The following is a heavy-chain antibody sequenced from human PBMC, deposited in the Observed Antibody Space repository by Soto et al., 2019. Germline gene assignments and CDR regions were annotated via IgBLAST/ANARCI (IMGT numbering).Heavy chain of an antibody. CDR3: ARVVVEDYYGMDV. Sequence: SETLSLTCTVSGGSISSGDYYWSWIRQPPGKGLEWIGYIYYSGSTYYNPSLKSRVTISVDTSKNQFSLKLSSVTAADTAVYYCARVVVEDYYGMDVWGQGTTVTVSS. D-gene: IGHD2-15*01. V-gene: IGHV4-30-4*01. CDR1: GGSISSGDYY. CDR2: IYYSGST. J-gene: IGHJ6*02.